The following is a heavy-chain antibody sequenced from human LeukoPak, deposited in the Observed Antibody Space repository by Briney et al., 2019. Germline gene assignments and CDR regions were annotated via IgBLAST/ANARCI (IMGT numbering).Heavy chain of an antibody. CDR1: GGSLSGYY. CDR2: IYNSGNT. Sequence: SQTLSLTCTVSGGSLSGYYWTWIRQPPGKGLEWIGYIYNSGNTNYNPSLKSRVTISVDTSKNQFSLKLSSVTAADTAVYYCARDKAALGTLDWGQGTLVTVSS. D-gene: IGHD6-13*01. J-gene: IGHJ4*02. V-gene: IGHV4-59*01. CDR3: ARDKAALGTLD.